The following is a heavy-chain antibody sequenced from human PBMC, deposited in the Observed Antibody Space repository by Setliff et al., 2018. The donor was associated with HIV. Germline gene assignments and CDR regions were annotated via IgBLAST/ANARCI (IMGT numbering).Heavy chain of an antibody. D-gene: IGHD2-2*01. CDR3: ARSPWAVGPAAPGSWFDR. V-gene: IGHV1-18*01. Sequence: ASVKVSCKASGGTFSSYAISWVRQAPGQGLEWMGWISAYNGNTNYAQKLQGRVTMTTDTSTSTAYMELRSLRSEDTAVYYCARSPWAVGPAAPGSWFDRWGQGTQVTVSS. J-gene: IGHJ5*02. CDR2: ISAYNGNT. CDR1: GGTFSSYA.